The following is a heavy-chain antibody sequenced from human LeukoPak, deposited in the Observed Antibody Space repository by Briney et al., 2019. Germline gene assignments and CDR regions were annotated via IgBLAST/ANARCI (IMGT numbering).Heavy chain of an antibody. V-gene: IGHV1-2*02. Sequence: ASVKVSCKASGYTFTGYYMHWVRQAPGQGLEWMGWINPNSGGTNYAQKLQGRATMTTDTSTSTAYMELRSLRSDDTAVYYCARVGETMLYKSYYFDYWGQGTLVTVSS. CDR2: INPNSGGT. D-gene: IGHD2-8*01. J-gene: IGHJ4*02. CDR3: ARVGETMLYKSYYFDY. CDR1: GYTFTGYY.